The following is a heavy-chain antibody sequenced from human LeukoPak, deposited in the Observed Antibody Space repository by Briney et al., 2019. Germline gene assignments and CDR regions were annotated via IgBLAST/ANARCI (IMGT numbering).Heavy chain of an antibody. V-gene: IGHV4-4*07. CDR3: ARLRYSGSYSTFDY. D-gene: IGHD1-26*01. CDR2: IYTSGST. CDR1: GGSISSYY. Sequence: ASETLSLTCTVYGGSISSYYWSWIRQPAGKGLEWIGRIYTSGSTNYNPSLKSRVTMSVDTSKNQFSLKLSSVTAADTAVYYCARLRYSGSYSTFDYWGQGTLVTVSS. J-gene: IGHJ4*02.